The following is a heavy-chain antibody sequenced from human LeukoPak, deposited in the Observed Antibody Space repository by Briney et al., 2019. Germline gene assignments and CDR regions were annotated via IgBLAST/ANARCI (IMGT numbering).Heavy chain of an antibody. V-gene: IGHV3-23*01. Sequence: PGGSLRLSCAASGFTFSSYAMSWVRQAPGKGLEWVSGISGSGGNTYNADSVKGRFTISRDNAKTSMYLQMNSLRAEDTAVYYCARGPSLDWFHYYFDYWGQGTQVTVSS. CDR3: ARGPSLDWFHYYFDY. D-gene: IGHD3/OR15-3a*01. CDR1: GFTFSSYA. J-gene: IGHJ4*02. CDR2: ISGSGGNT.